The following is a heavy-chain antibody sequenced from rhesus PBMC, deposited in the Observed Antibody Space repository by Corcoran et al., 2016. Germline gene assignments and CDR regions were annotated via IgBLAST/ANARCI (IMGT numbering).Heavy chain of an antibody. CDR2: IVPKYGEV. CDR3: ATGGISIDS. V-gene: IGHV1-111*02. Sequence: EVQLVQSGAEVKKPGASVKISCKASGYTFTDYYLHWVRQAPGGGLEWMGHIVPKYGEVKYAQRCQDRLTITADTSIDTPYMELSSLTSEDTAVYYCATGGISIDSWGQGVLVTVSS. J-gene: IGHJ4*01. D-gene: IGHD1-32*01. CDR1: GYTFTDYY.